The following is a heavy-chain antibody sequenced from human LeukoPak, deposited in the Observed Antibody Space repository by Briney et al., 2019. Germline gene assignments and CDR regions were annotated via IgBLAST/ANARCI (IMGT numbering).Heavy chain of an antibody. Sequence: GESLKISCKGSGYSFTSYWIGWVRQMPGKGLEWMGIIYPGDSDTRYSPSLQGQVTISADKSISTAYLQWSSLKASDTAMYYCARHVIWFGELLTFDAFDIWGQGTMVTVSS. CDR3: ARHVIWFGELLTFDAFDI. CDR2: IYPGDSDT. V-gene: IGHV5-51*01. J-gene: IGHJ3*02. D-gene: IGHD3-10*01. CDR1: GYSFTSYW.